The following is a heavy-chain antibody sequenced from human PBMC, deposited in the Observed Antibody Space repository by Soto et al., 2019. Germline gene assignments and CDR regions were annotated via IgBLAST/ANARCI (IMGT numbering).Heavy chain of an antibody. Sequence: QVQLVQSGAEVKKPGSSVKVSCKASGGTFSSYAISWVRQAPGQGLEWMGGIIPIFGTANYAQKFQGRVTITADESTSTDYMELSSLRSEDTAVYYCARDSGLGVAVGNWFDPWGQGTLVTVSS. J-gene: IGHJ5*02. CDR2: IIPIFGTA. CDR3: ARDSGLGVAVGNWFDP. D-gene: IGHD6-19*01. V-gene: IGHV1-69*01. CDR1: GGTFSSYA.